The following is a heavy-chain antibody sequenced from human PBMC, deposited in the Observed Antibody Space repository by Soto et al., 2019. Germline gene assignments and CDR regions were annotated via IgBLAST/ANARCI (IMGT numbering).Heavy chain of an antibody. CDR1: GFTFSSYS. D-gene: IGHD7-27*01. CDR3: ARGLTGGPFSYYYGMDV. V-gene: IGHV3-48*02. J-gene: IGHJ6*02. Sequence: GGSLRLSCAASGFTFSSYSMNWVRQAPGKGLEWVSYISSSSSTIYHADSVKGRFTISRDNAKNSLYLQMNSLRDEDTAVYYCARGLTGGPFSYYYGMDVWGQGTTVTVSS. CDR2: ISSSSSTI.